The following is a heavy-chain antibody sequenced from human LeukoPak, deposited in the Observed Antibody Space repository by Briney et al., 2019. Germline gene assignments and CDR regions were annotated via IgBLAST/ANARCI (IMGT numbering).Heavy chain of an antibody. D-gene: IGHD1-26*01. CDR1: GFIVSSNY. CDR3: AKVPDGARWTPYWFDT. V-gene: IGHV3-53*01. Sequence: GVSLRLSCAASGFIVSSNYLHRVHQAPGNGLEWVSVVYSGGSTYYADSVKGRFTVSRDNSKNTLYHQMNNLRAEDTAVYYCAKVPDGARWTPYWFDTWGQGTLVTV. J-gene: IGHJ5*02. CDR2: VYSGGST.